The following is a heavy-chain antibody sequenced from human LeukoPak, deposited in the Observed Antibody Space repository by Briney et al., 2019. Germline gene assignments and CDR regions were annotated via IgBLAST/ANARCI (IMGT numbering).Heavy chain of an antibody. J-gene: IGHJ4*02. D-gene: IGHD1-26*01. V-gene: IGHV3-48*03. CDR2: ISSSGNTI. CDR1: GFTFSSYE. CDR3: ASITSYGGRDGGFDY. Sequence: PGGSLRLSCGASGFTFSSYEMNWVRQAPGKGLEWVSYISSSGNTIYYADSVKGRFTISTDNAKTSLYLQMNSLRADDTAVYYCASITSYGGRDGGFDYWGQGTLVTVSS.